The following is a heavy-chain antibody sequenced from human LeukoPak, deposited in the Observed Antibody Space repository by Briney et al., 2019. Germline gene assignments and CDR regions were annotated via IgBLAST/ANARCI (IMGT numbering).Heavy chain of an antibody. J-gene: IGHJ3*02. CDR3: ARPNYYDSSGYAFDI. Sequence: GESLKISCQGSGSSFTSYWIGWVRQLPGKGLEWMGIIYPGDSDTRYSPSFQGQVTISADKSISTAYLQWSSLKASDTAMYYCARPNYYDSSGYAFDIWGQGTMVTVSS. D-gene: IGHD3-22*01. CDR1: GSSFTSYW. V-gene: IGHV5-51*01. CDR2: IYPGDSDT.